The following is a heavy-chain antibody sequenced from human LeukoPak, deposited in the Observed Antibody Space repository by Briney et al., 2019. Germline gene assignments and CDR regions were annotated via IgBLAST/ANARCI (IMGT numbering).Heavy chain of an antibody. CDR3: ARVFYGDYEETFDY. CDR1: GYTFTSYG. V-gene: IGHV1-18*01. J-gene: IGHJ4*02. D-gene: IGHD4-17*01. Sequence: GASVKVSCKASGYTFTSYGISWVRQAPGQGLEWMGWISAYNGNTNYAPKLQGRVTMTTDTSTSTAYMELRSLGSDDTAVYYCARVFYGDYEETFDYWGQGTLVTVSS. CDR2: ISAYNGNT.